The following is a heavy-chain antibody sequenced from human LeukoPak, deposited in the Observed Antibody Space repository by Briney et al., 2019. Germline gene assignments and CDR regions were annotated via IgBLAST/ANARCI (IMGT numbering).Heavy chain of an antibody. Sequence: GGSLRLSCAASGFTFSDYNMNWVRQAPGKGLEWVSYITNGGSTIHHADSVKGRFTISRDNAKKTLYLQMNSLRAEDTVVYYCARSIGLTGGGVDVWGQGTTVTVSS. CDR3: ARSIGLTGGGVDV. CDR2: ITNGGSTI. J-gene: IGHJ6*02. V-gene: IGHV3-11*01. D-gene: IGHD3-9*01. CDR1: GFTFSDYN.